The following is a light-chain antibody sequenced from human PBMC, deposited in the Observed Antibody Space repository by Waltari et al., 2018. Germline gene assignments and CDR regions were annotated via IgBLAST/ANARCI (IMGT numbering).Light chain of an antibody. CDR3: SSRDISGDVV. CDR2: GKN. V-gene: IGLV3-19*01. CDR1: SLRTSY. Sequence: SSELTQDPAVSVALGQTVTITCQGASLRTSYASWYQQKSGQAPILVLFGKNKRPSGIPDRFSGYNSETTTSLTITGAQAEDEADYYCSSRDISGDVVFGGGTELTVL. J-gene: IGLJ2*01.